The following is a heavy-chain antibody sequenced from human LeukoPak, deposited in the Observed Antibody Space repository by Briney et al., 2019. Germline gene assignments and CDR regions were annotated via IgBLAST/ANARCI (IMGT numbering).Heavy chain of an antibody. CDR3: ARGTPYSSSRYRFDYYYYYMDV. CDR1: GGSISSGGYY. D-gene: IGHD6-13*01. V-gene: IGHV4-31*03. CDR2: IYCSGST. Sequence: SQTLSLTCTVSGGSISSGGYYWSWIRQHPGKGLEWIGYIYCSGSTYYNPSLKSRVTISVETSKNQFSLKLSSVTAADTAVYYCARGTPYSSSRYRFDYYYYYMDVWGKGTTVTVSS. J-gene: IGHJ6*03.